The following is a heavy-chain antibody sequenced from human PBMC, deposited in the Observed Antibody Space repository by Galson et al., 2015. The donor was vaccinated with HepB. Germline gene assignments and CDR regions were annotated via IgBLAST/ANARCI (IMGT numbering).Heavy chain of an antibody. CDR3: TSLITGTAQH. Sequence: SLRLSCAASGFTFSGSAIHWVRQASGTGLEWVGRIRSKPNNYATAYAASVEGRFTISRDDSKNTAFLQMNSLKTEDTAMYYCTSLITGTAQHWGQGTLVTVSS. CDR1: GFTFSGSA. V-gene: IGHV3-73*01. J-gene: IGHJ1*01. CDR2: IRSKPNNYAT. D-gene: IGHD4-11*01.